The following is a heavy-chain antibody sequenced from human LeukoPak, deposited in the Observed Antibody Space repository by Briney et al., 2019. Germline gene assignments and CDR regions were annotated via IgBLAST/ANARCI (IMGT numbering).Heavy chain of an antibody. J-gene: IGHJ3*02. CDR3: AKLTFDI. V-gene: IGHV3-23*01. CDR1: GFRFSSHA. Sequence: PGGSLRLSCAASGFRFSSHAMTWVRQAPGRGLEWVSSISDSGAGTYYADSVKGRFTISRDNSKNTLYLQMNSLRAEDTAVYYCAKLTFDIWGQGTVVTVSS. CDR2: ISDSGAGT.